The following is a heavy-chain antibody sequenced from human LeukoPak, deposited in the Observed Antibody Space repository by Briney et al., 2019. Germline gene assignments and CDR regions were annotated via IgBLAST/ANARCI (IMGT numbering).Heavy chain of an antibody. V-gene: IGHV4-59*01. CDR3: ARVDNSGWYGIPVYFDL. CDR2: IYYSGST. Sequence: PSETLSLTCTVSGGSISSYYWSWIRQPPGKGLEWIGYIYYSGSTNYNPSLKSRVTISVDTSKNQFSLKLSSVTAADTAVYYFARVDNSGWYGIPVYFDLWGRGTLVTVSS. J-gene: IGHJ2*01. CDR1: GGSISSYY. D-gene: IGHD6-19*01.